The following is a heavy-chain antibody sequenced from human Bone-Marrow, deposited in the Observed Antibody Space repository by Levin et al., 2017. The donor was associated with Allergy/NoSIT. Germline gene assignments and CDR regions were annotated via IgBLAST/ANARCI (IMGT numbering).Heavy chain of an antibody. Sequence: PGGSLRLSCAASGFTFRSHVMHWVRQAPGKGLEWVAVISYDGDQKFYSDSVKGRFTISRENSRSTVDLQADSLRPDDTAIYYCVRDAEPRQYRPRASVYWYFDFWGRGTLVTVSS. V-gene: IGHV3-30-3*01. CDR2: ISYDGDQK. D-gene: IGHD2-2*01. CDR1: GFTFRSHV. CDR3: VRDAEPRQYRPRASVYWYFDF. J-gene: IGHJ2*01.